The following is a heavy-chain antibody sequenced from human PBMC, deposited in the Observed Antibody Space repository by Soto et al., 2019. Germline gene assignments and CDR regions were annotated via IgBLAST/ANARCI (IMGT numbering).Heavy chain of an antibody. CDR3: ARAPKVSGSAQTRPDF. Sequence: WSFIRQPPGKGLECIGEISPSGTTNYSPSLKSRVSISVDTSKNQFSLNLTSLTAADTAVYYCARAPKVSGSAQTRPDFWGQGSLVTVSS. CDR2: ISPSGTT. D-gene: IGHD6-6*01. V-gene: IGHV4-34*01. J-gene: IGHJ4*02.